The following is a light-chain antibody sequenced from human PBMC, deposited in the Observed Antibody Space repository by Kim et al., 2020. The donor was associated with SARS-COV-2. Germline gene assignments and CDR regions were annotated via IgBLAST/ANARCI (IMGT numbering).Light chain of an antibody. Sequence: QRGTIFCSGSRSSIGSNYVSWYRQHLPGTAPKLLIYRNNQRPSGVPDRLSGSKSGTSASLAISGLRSEDEADYYCAAWDDSLSGFVFGTGTKVTVL. V-gene: IGLV1-47*01. J-gene: IGLJ1*01. CDR2: RNN. CDR3: AAWDDSLSGFV. CDR1: RSSIGSNY.